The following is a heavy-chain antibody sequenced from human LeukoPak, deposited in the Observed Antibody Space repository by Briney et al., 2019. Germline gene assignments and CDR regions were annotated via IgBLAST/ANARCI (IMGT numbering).Heavy chain of an antibody. J-gene: IGHJ4*02. CDR1: GGSFSGYY. V-gene: IGHV4-34*01. CDR2: INHSGST. CDR3: ARRYGGYGGDDY. Sequence: PSETLSLTCAVYGGSFSGYYWSWIRQPPGKGLEWIGEINHSGSTNYNPSLKSRVTISVDTSKNQFSLKLSSVTAADTAVYYCARRYGGYGGDDYWGQGTLVTVSS. D-gene: IGHD5-12*01.